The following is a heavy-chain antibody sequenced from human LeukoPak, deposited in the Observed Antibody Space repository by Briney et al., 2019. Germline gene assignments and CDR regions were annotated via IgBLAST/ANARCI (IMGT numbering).Heavy chain of an antibody. Sequence: SETLSLTCTVSGGSISSYYWSWIRQPPGKGLEWIGYIYYSGSTNYNPSLESRVTISVDTSKNQFSLKLSSVTAADTAVYYCARDRIEMATMSYYYYGMDVWGQGTTVTVSS. D-gene: IGHD5-24*01. CDR1: GGSISSYY. J-gene: IGHJ6*02. CDR2: IYYSGST. CDR3: ARDRIEMATMSYYYYGMDV. V-gene: IGHV4-59*01.